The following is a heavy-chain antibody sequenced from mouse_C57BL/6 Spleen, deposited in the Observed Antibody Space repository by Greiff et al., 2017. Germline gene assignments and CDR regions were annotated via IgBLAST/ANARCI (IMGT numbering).Heavy chain of an antibody. CDR3: ARAPYYYGSSYWYFDV. J-gene: IGHJ1*03. D-gene: IGHD1-1*01. CDR1: GYSITSGYD. V-gene: IGHV3-1*01. Sequence: ESGPGMVKPSQSLSLTCTVTGYSITSGYDWHWIRHFPGNKLEWMGYISYSGSTNYNPSLKSRISITHDTSKNHFFLKLNSVTTEDTATYYCARAPYYYGSSYWYFDVWGTGTTVTVSS. CDR2: ISYSGST.